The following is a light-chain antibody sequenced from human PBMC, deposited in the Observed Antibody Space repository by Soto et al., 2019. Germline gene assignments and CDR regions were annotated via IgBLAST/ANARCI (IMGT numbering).Light chain of an antibody. CDR1: SSDVGGYNY. J-gene: IGLJ1*01. CDR2: DVS. CDR3: CSCAGVDYV. Sequence: QSVLTQPRSVSGSPGQSVTISCTGTSSDVGGYNYVSWYQQHPGKAPKLMIYDVSKRPSGVPDRFSGSKSGNTASLTISGLQAEDEADYYCCSCAGVDYVFGTGTKVTVL. V-gene: IGLV2-11*01.